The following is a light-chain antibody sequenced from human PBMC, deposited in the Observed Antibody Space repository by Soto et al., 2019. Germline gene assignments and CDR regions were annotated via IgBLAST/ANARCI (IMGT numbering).Light chain of an antibody. Sequence: EIQMTQSPSTLSGSVGDRVTITCRVSQTISSWLAWYQQKPGKAPKLLIYKASTLKSGVPSRFSGSGSGTEFTLTISSLQPDDFATYYCQHYNSYSEAFGQGTK. CDR3: QHYNSYSEA. CDR2: KAS. CDR1: QTISSW. J-gene: IGKJ1*01. V-gene: IGKV1-5*03.